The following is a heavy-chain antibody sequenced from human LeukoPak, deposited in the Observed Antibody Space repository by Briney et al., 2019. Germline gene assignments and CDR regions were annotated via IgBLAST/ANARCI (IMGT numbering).Heavy chain of an antibody. CDR3: ARSNGPTTADHYYYGMDV. Sequence: SETLSLTCTVSGGSISSYYWSWIRQPPGKGLEWIGYIYYSGSTNYNPSLKSRVTISVDTSKNQFSLKLSSVTAADTAVYYCARSNGPTTADHYYYGMDVWGQGTTVTVSS. CDR2: IYYSGST. J-gene: IGHJ6*02. V-gene: IGHV4-59*01. CDR1: GGSISSYY. D-gene: IGHD4-17*01.